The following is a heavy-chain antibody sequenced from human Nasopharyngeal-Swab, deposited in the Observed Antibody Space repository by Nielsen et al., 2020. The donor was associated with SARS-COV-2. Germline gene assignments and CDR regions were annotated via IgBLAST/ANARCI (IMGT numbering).Heavy chain of an antibody. CDR2: IYYSGST. CDR3: ARQRPGDYEDY. Sequence: RQAPGKGLEWIGYIYYSGSTNYNPSLKSRVTISVDTSKNQFSLKPSSVTAADTAVYYCARQRPGDYEDYWGQGTLVTVSS. D-gene: IGHD4-17*01. V-gene: IGHV4-59*08. J-gene: IGHJ4*02.